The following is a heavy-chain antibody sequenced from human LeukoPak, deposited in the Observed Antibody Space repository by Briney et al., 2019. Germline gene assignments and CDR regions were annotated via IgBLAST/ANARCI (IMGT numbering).Heavy chain of an antibody. D-gene: IGHD6-19*01. CDR2: INAGNGNT. J-gene: IGHJ4*02. Sequence: ASVKVSCEASGYTFTSYAMHWVRQAPGQRLEWMGWINAGNGNTKYSQKFLGRVTITRDTSAGTAYMELSSLRSEDTAVYYCARAWKIAVAGIGYWGQGTLVTVSS. CDR3: ARAWKIAVAGIGY. CDR1: GYTFTSYA. V-gene: IGHV1-3*01.